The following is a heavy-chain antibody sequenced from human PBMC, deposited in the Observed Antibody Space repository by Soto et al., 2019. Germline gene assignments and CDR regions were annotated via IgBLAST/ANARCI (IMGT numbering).Heavy chain of an antibody. CDR1: GGTFSSYA. CDR2: IIPIFGTA. D-gene: IGHD6-6*01. CDR3: ASSIAARPYYYYGMDV. J-gene: IGHJ6*02. Sequence: GASVKVSCKASGGTFSSYAISWVRQAPGQGLEWMGGIIPIFGTANYAQKFQGRVTITADKSTSTAYMELSSLRSEDTAVYYCASSIAARPYYYYGMDVWGQGTTVTSP. V-gene: IGHV1-69*06.